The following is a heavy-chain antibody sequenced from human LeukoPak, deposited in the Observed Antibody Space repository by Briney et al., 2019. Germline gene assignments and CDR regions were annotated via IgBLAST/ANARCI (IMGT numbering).Heavy chain of an antibody. CDR1: GGSFTSYF. D-gene: IGHD3-10*01. J-gene: IGHJ4*02. Sequence: SETLSLTCAVYGGSFTSYFWSWIRQPPGKGLEWIGEINQSGATNYNPSLKSRVTISRDTPKNQFSLRLSSVTAADTAVYYCARGCAWHGGCLNCWGQGALVTVSS. V-gene: IGHV4-34*01. CDR3: ARGCAWHGGCLNC. CDR2: INQSGAT.